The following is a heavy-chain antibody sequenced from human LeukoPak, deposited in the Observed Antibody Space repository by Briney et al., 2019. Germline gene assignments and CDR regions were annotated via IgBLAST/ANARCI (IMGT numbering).Heavy chain of an antibody. D-gene: IGHD3-10*01. Sequence: SETLSLTCTVSGGFISSSSYFWGWIRQPPGKGLEWIGSMYYSGSTYYNPSLKSRVTISVDTSKNQFSLKLSSVTAADTAVYYCARRVSPGSNFDYWGQGTLVTVSS. CDR2: MYYSGST. CDR1: GGFISSSSYF. V-gene: IGHV4-39*01. CDR3: ARRVSPGSNFDY. J-gene: IGHJ4*02.